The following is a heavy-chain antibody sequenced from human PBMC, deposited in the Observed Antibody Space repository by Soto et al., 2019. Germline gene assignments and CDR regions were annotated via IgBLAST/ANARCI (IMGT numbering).Heavy chain of an antibody. V-gene: IGHV3-23*01. CDR3: AKDSRGERGEVDY. CDR1: GFTFSRYA. D-gene: IGHD3-16*01. CDR2: MSGSGGST. Sequence: EVQLLESGGGLVQPGGSLRLSCAASGFTFSRYAMSWVRQAPGKGLEWVSDMSGSGGSTYYADSVKGRFTISRDNSKDPLYLQMNSLRAEDTAVYYCAKDSRGERGEVDYWGQGTLVTVSS. J-gene: IGHJ4*02.